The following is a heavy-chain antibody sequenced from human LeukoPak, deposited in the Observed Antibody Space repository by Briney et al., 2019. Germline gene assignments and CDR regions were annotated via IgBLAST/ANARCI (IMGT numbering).Heavy chain of an antibody. V-gene: IGHV4-59*01. CDR1: GGSISSYY. J-gene: IGHJ4*02. CDR3: ARDQYDILTGYSY. CDR2: IYYSGST. Sequence: SETLSLTCTVSGGSISSYYWSWIRQPPGKGLEWIGYIYYSGSTNYNPSLKSRVTISVDTSKNQFSLKLSSVTAADTAVYYCARDQYDILTGYSYWGQGTLVTVSS. D-gene: IGHD3-9*01.